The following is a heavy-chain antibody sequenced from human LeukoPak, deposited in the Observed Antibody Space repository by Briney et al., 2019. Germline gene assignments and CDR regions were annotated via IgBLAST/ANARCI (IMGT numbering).Heavy chain of an antibody. J-gene: IGHJ4*02. CDR1: GFTFSSYS. V-gene: IGHV3-21*01. CDR2: ISSSSSYI. Sequence: KAGGSLRLSCAASGFTFSSYSMNWVRQAPGKGLEWVSSISSSSSYIYYADSVKGRFTISRDNAKNSLYLQMNSLRAEDTAVYYCARESHGDHTGDYWGQGTLVTVSS. D-gene: IGHD4-17*01. CDR3: ARESHGDHTGDY.